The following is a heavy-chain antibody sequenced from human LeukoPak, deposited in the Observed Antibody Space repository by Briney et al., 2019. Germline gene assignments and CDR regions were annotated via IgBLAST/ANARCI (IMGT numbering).Heavy chain of an antibody. D-gene: IGHD6-6*01. CDR1: GFMFSSSW. J-gene: IGHJ4*02. Sequence: GGSLRLSCAASGFMFSSSWMTWVRQAPGKGLEWVANIKKDGSVKHYVDSVKGRFTISRDNAKNSLYLQMNSLRAEDMALYYCAKDISKYSSSSFDYWGQGTLVTVSS. V-gene: IGHV3-7*03. CDR2: IKKDGSVK. CDR3: AKDISKYSSSSFDY.